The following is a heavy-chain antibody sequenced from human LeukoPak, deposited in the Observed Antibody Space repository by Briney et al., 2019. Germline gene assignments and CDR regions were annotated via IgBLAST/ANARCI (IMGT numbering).Heavy chain of an antibody. D-gene: IGHD5-18*01. Sequence: ASVKVSCMASGYTFTTYDINWVRQAPGQGLEWMGWMYPKSGNTGYAQKFQGRVTMTRNTSISTAFMELSGLRSEDTAVYFCARRNTAMVAGLDYWGQGSLVTVSS. V-gene: IGHV1-8*01. CDR2: MYPKSGNT. J-gene: IGHJ4*02. CDR3: ARRNTAMVAGLDY. CDR1: GYTFTTYD.